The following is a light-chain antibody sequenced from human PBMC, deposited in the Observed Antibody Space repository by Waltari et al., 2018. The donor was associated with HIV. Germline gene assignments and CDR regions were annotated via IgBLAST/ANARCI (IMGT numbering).Light chain of an antibody. CDR2: GAS. V-gene: IGKV3-20*01. Sequence: EIVLTQSPGTLSLSPGERATLSCRASQSVRSASLAWYQQKPGQAPRLLIFGASSRAPVIPDRFSGSGAVTDFILTISRLEPEDCAVYYCQQYAASPLTFGGGTRVEIK. J-gene: IGKJ4*01. CDR3: QQYAASPLT. CDR1: QSVRSAS.